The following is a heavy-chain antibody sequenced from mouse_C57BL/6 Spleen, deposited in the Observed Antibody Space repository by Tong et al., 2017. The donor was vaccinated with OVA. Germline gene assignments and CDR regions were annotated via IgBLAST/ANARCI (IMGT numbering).Heavy chain of an antibody. CDR1: GFSLTSYG. D-gene: IGHD1-1*01. CDR3: AKNYLYYYGSSPYAMDY. CDR2: IWSGGST. J-gene: IGHJ4*01. V-gene: IGHV2-4*01. Sequence: VQLQESGPGLVQPSQSLSITCTVSGFSLTSYGVHWVRQSPGKGLEWLGVIWSGGSTDYNAAFISRLSISKDNSKSQVFFKMNSLQADDTAIYYCAKNYLYYYGSSPYAMDYWGQGTSVTVSS.